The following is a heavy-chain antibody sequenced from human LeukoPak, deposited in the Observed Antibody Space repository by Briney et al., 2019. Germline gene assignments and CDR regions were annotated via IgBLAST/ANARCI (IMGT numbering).Heavy chain of an antibody. CDR1: GFSVSSNY. V-gene: IGHV3-53*01. Sequence: GGSLRLSCAASGFSVSSNYMSWVRQAPGKGLEWVSVIYSGVSTYYADSVKGRFTISRDNAKNSLYLQMNSLRAEDTAVYYCARGFDWLPFDYWGQGTLVTVSS. J-gene: IGHJ4*02. CDR2: IYSGVST. D-gene: IGHD3-9*01. CDR3: ARGFDWLPFDY.